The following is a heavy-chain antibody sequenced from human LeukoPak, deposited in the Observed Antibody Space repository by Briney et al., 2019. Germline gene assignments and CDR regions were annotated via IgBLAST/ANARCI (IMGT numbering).Heavy chain of an antibody. CDR3: ARSRPQGDNYDYSAYSLDY. V-gene: IGHV3-21*01. CDR1: GFAFSTYT. D-gene: IGHD3-22*01. J-gene: IGHJ4*02. Sequence: GSLRLSCAASGFAFSTYTMDWVRQAPGQGLEWVSSIRSTSSYMFYADSVKGRFTISRENAKNSPYLHMNNLRAEDTAVYYCARSRPQGDNYDYSAYSLDYWGQGALV. CDR2: IRSTSSYM.